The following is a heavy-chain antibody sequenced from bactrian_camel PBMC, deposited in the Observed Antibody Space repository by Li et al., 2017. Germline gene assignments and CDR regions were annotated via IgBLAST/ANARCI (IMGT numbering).Heavy chain of an antibody. CDR3: ATGANWWLLPEFD. V-gene: IGHV3S53*01. Sequence: HVQLVESGGGSVQAGESLRLSCVVSGYRYSTYCMGWFRQVPGNEREPLASIDSDGRTSVADSVKGRFTISRSNAKNTVYLQMNSLKTEDTAVYYCATGANWWLLPEFDWGQGTQVTVS. J-gene: IGHJ4*01. D-gene: IGHD2*01. CDR1: GYRYSTYC. CDR2: IDSDGRT.